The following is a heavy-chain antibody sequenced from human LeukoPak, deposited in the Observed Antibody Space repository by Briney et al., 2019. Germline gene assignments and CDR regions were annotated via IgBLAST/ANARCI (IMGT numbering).Heavy chain of an antibody. V-gene: IGHV4-39*01. Sequence: SETLSLTCTVSGGSISGSSYYWSWIRQPPGQGLEWIGSIYYSGSTYYNPSRKGRVTISVDTTKNHFSLKLNSVTATDTAVYSCARHYGSWGQGTLVTVSS. CDR3: ARHYGS. D-gene: IGHD3-10*01. J-gene: IGHJ4*02. CDR2: IYYSGST. CDR1: GGSISGSSYY.